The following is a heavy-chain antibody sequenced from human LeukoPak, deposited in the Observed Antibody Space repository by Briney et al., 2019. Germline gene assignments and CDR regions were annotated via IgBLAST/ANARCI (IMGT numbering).Heavy chain of an antibody. D-gene: IGHD2-2*01. V-gene: IGHV3-21*01. CDR2: ISSSSSYI. CDR3: ARDVCSSTSCYAFDY. CDR1: GFTFSSYS. Sequence: GGSLRLSCAASGFTFSSYSMNWVRQAPGKGLEWVSSISSSSSYIYYADSVKGRFTISRDNAKNSLCLQMNSLRAEDTAVYYCARDVCSSTSCYAFDYWGQGTLVTVSS. J-gene: IGHJ4*02.